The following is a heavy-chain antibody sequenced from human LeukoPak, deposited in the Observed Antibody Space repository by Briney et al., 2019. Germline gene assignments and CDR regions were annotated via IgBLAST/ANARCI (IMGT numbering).Heavy chain of an antibody. CDR3: ARHYYGDFDY. CDR2: IYYSGST. CDR1: GGSISSYY. J-gene: IGHJ4*02. D-gene: IGHD3-22*01. Sequence: SETLSLTCTVSGGSISSYYWSWIRQPPGKGLEWIGYIYYSGSTNYNPSLRSRVTISVGTSKNQFSLKVTSVTAADTAVYYCARHYYGDFDYWGQGTLVTVSS. V-gene: IGHV4-59*08.